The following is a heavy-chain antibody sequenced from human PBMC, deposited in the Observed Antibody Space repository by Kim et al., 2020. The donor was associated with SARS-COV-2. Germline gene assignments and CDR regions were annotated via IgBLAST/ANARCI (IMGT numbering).Heavy chain of an antibody. J-gene: IGHJ4*02. V-gene: IGHV1-18*01. D-gene: IGHD4-17*01. CDR3: ARGAYGDVSFDY. Sequence: TKYGQKVQGRVIMTTDTSTNAVYMELWGLRSDDTAMYYCARGAYGDVSFDYWGQGTLVTVSS. CDR2: T.